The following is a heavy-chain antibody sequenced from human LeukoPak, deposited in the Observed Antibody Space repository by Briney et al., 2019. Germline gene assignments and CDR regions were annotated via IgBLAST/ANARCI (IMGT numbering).Heavy chain of an antibody. V-gene: IGHV4-38-2*01. J-gene: IGHJ4*02. Sequence: PSETPSLTCDVSGYSISSGHYWGWIRQSPGKGLEWIASMYNSGSTYFKSSLKSRVTISLDTPKNQFSLTLNSVTAADTAVYYCARHVYGRHQLQAYHFDYWGQGILVTVSS. CDR1: GYSISSGHY. D-gene: IGHD2-2*01. CDR3: ARHVYGRHQLQAYHFDY. CDR2: MYNSGST.